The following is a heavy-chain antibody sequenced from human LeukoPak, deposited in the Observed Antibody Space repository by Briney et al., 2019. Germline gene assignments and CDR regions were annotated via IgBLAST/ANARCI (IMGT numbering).Heavy chain of an antibody. CDR2: ISANGGST. CDR3: VKDLYKGDRASWSFFHS. D-gene: IGHD6-13*01. J-gene: IGHJ4*02. CDR1: GFIISDYA. V-gene: IGHV3-64D*06. Sequence: PGWSLTLSCSSSGFIISDYAMDFVRHAPRKELEYLSGISANGGSTYYADPVKGRFTISRDPSQNPLYLQVRSLRAAHPAMYYCVKDLYKGDRASWSFFHSWGQGTPVTVSS.